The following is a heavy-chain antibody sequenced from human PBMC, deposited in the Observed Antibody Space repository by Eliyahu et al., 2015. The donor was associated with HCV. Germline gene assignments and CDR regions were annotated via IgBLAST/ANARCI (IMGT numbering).Heavy chain of an antibody. CDR3: ARQLGSWGVRDGYNPAFLDY. CDR1: GGSISSSSYY. V-gene: IGHV4-39*01. Sequence: QLQLQESGPGLVKPSETLSLTCTVSGGSISSSSYYWGWIRQPPGKGLEWIGSIYYSGSTYYNPSLKSRVTISVDTSKNQFSLKLSSVTAADTAVYYCARQLGSWGVRDGYNPAFLDYWGQGTLVTVSS. CDR2: IYYSGST. D-gene: IGHD5-24*01. J-gene: IGHJ4*02.